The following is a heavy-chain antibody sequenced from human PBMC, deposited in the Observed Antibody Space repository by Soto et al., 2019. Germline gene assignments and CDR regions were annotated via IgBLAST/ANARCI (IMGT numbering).Heavy chain of an antibody. Sequence: GASVKVSCKASGGTFSSSSVSWVRQAPGQGLEWMGKIIPILDVTNHAQRFQDRVTITADKSTSTVYMELSNLRSDDTAVYYCARARTTLGYFDPWGQGTLVTVSS. V-gene: IGHV1-69*04. J-gene: IGHJ5*02. D-gene: IGHD1-7*01. CDR1: GGTFSSSS. CDR2: IIPILDVT. CDR3: ARARTTLGYFDP.